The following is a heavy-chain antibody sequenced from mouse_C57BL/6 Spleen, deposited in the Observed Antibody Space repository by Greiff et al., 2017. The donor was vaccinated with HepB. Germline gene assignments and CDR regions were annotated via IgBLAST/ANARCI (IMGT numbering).Heavy chain of an antibody. V-gene: IGHV5-17*01. Sequence: QRVESGGGLVKPGGSLKLSCAASGFTFSDYGMHWVRQAPEKGLEWVAYISSGSSTIYYADTVKGRFTISRDNAKNTLFLQMTSLRSEDTAMYYCASDGYYDWFAYWGQGTLVTVSA. J-gene: IGHJ3*01. D-gene: IGHD2-3*01. CDR3: ASDGYYDWFAY. CDR1: GFTFSDYG. CDR2: ISSGSSTI.